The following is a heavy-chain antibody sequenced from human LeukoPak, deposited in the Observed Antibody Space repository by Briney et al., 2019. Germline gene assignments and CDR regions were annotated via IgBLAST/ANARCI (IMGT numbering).Heavy chain of an antibody. D-gene: IGHD1-26*01. CDR2: ISGSGGST. CDR3: AAGGGSYYDFDY. CDR1: GFTFSSYA. J-gene: IGHJ4*02. V-gene: IGHV3-23*01. Sequence: GSLRLSCAASGFTFSSYAVSWVRQAPGKGLEWVSAISGSGGSTYYADSVKGRFTISRDNSKNTLYLQMNSLRAEDTAVYYCAAGGGSYYDFDYWGQGTLVTVSS.